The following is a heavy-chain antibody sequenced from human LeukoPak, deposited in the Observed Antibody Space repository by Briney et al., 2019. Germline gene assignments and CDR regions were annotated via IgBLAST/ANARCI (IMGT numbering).Heavy chain of an antibody. V-gene: IGHV4-59*01. Sequence: SETLSLTCTVSGGSISSYYWSWIRQPPGKGLEWIGYIYYSGSTNYNPSLKSRVTISVDTSKNQFSLKLSSATAADTAVYYCARGEHYYYGMDVWGQGTTVTVSS. D-gene: IGHD1/OR15-1a*01. J-gene: IGHJ6*02. CDR2: IYYSGST. CDR1: GGSISSYY. CDR3: ARGEHYYYGMDV.